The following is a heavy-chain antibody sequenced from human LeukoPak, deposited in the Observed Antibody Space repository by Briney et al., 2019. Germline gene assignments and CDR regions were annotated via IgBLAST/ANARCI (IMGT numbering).Heavy chain of an antibody. Sequence: PGGSLRLSCAASGFTFDDYAMHWVRQAPGKGLEWVSGISWNSGSIGYADSVKGRFTISRDNAKNSLYLQMNSLRAEDTAVYYCARALIVGATTFYYGMDVWGQGTTVTVSS. CDR3: ARALIVGATTFYYGMDV. CDR1: GFTFDDYA. CDR2: ISWNSGSI. D-gene: IGHD1-26*01. V-gene: IGHV3-9*01. J-gene: IGHJ6*02.